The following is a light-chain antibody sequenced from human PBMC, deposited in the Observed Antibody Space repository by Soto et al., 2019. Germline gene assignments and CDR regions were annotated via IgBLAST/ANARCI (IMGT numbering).Light chain of an antibody. CDR1: SSDVGDYDF. Sequence: QSALTQPASVSGSLGQWITISCTGSSSDVGDYDFVSCYQQHPAKAPKHIIYVVSDRPSGVSNRFSGSKSGNTSSLTISGLQAEDDAHYYCSSSTSTSTLVVFGGGTKLNVL. V-gene: IGLV2-14*01. CDR3: SSSTSTSTLVV. CDR2: VVS. J-gene: IGLJ2*01.